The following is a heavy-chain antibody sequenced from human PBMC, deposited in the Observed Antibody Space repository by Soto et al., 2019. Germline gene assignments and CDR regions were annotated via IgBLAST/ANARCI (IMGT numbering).Heavy chain of an antibody. CDR1: GYTFTSYG. CDR3: ARDSDYYDSSGYYMYVWFDP. Sequence: GASVKVSCKASGYTFTSYGISWVRQAPGQGLEWMGWISAYNGNTNYAQKLQGRVTMTTDTSTSTAYMELRSLRSDDTAVYYCARDSDYYDSSGYYMYVWFDPWGQGTLVTVAS. CDR2: ISAYNGNT. D-gene: IGHD3-22*01. V-gene: IGHV1-18*01. J-gene: IGHJ5*02.